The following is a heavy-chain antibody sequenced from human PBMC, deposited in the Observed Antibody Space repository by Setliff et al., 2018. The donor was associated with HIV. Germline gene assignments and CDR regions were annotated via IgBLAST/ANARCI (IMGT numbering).Heavy chain of an antibody. D-gene: IGHD3-9*01. V-gene: IGHV1-69*06. Sequence: GASVKVSCKTPGGTFGGSSAINWVRQAPGQGLEWMGRVVPVFNTVNYAQLFQDRITISADKSTSTAYMELSNLRSNDTAVYYCARSGYFDSSAEFWGQGTLVTVSS. CDR2: VVPVFNTV. J-gene: IGHJ4*02. CDR3: ARSGYFDSSAEF. CDR1: GGTFGGSSA.